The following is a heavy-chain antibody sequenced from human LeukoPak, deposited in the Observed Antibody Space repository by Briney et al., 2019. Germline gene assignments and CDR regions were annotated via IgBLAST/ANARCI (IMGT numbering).Heavy chain of an antibody. V-gene: IGHV3-23*01. CDR1: GFTFGSCA. Sequence: GGSLRLSCAASGFTFGSCAMSWVRQVPGKGLEWVSGISGNGGSTYYADSVKGRYTISRDNSKNTLYLQMNSLRAEDTAVYYCARDIVVVVAAHFDYWGRGTLVSVSS. J-gene: IGHJ4*02. CDR2: ISGNGGST. D-gene: IGHD2-15*01. CDR3: ARDIVVVVAAHFDY.